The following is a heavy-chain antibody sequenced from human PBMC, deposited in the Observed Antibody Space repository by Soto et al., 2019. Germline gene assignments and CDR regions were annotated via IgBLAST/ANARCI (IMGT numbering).Heavy chain of an antibody. D-gene: IGHD1-26*01. V-gene: IGHV3-23*01. J-gene: IGHJ4*02. CDR2: ISGSGGST. Sequence: GGSLRLSCVASGFTFSSYAMSWVRQAPGMGLEWVSVISGSGGSTYYADSVKGRFTISRDNSKNTLYLQVSSLRAEDTAVYYCAKPGFIGSYYPFDYWGQGILVTVSS. CDR3: AKPGFIGSYYPFDY. CDR1: GFTFSSYA.